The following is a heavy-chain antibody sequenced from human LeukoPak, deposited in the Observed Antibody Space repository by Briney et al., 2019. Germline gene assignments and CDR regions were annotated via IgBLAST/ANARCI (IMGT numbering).Heavy chain of an antibody. D-gene: IGHD2-8*01. V-gene: IGHV4-61*02. Sequence: PSQTLSLTRTVSGGSISSGYYYWNWIRQPAGKELEWIGRIYTSGNTNYSPSLKSRVTISVDTSKNQFSLKLSSVTAADTAVYYCARAYDDAFDIWGQGTMVTVSS. CDR3: ARAYDDAFDI. CDR2: IYTSGNT. J-gene: IGHJ3*02. CDR1: GGSISSGYYY.